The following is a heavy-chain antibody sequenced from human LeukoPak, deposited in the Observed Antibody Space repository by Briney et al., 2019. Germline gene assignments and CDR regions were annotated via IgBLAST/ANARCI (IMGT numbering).Heavy chain of an antibody. CDR3: ARDLKGPVNDVFDM. Sequence: PGGSLRLSCAASGFTFSSYEMNWVRQAPGKGLEWVSYISSSGSPIYYADSVKGRFTVSRDNAKNSLYLQMNSLRAEDTAVYYCARDLKGPVNDVFDMWGQGTMVTVSS. J-gene: IGHJ3*02. V-gene: IGHV3-48*03. CDR1: GFTFSSYE. D-gene: IGHD4-23*01. CDR2: ISSSGSPI.